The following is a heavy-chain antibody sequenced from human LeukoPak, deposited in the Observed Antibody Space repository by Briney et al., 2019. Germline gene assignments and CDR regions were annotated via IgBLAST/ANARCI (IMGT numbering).Heavy chain of an antibody. CDR2: ISPGDSDT. Sequence: GESLKISCKSSGYTFTGYWIGWVRQMPGKGLEWMGIISPGDSDTRYSPSFQGQVTMSADKSINTAYLQWSSLKASDTAMYYCARRQGCSSTSCPPDYWGQGTLVTVSP. CDR3: ARRQGCSSTSCPPDY. D-gene: IGHD2-2*01. J-gene: IGHJ4*02. V-gene: IGHV5-51*01. CDR1: GYTFTGYW.